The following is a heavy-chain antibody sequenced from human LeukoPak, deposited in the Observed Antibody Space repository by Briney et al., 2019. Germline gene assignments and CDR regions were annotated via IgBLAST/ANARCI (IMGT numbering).Heavy chain of an antibody. V-gene: IGHV1-2*02. CDR1: GYTFTGYY. CDR2: INPNSGGT. Sequence: GASVKVFCKASGYTFTGYYMHWVRQAPGQGFEWMGWINPNSGGTNYAQKFQGRVTMTRDTSISTAYMELSRLRSDDTAVYYCARDIDRYCSSTSCDAFDIWGQGTMVTVSS. CDR3: ARDIDRYCSSTSCDAFDI. D-gene: IGHD2-2*01. J-gene: IGHJ3*02.